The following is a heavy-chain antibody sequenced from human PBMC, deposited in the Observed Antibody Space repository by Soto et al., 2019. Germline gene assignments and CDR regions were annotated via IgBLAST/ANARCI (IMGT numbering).Heavy chain of an antibody. D-gene: IGHD1-26*01. V-gene: IGHV1-18*01. Sequence: ASVKVSCKASGYTFTSYGISWVRQAPGQGLEWMGWISVYNGNTNYAQKLQGRVTMTTDTSTSTAYMELRSLRSDDTAVYYCARDWELGRIVGATAFDIWGQGTMVTVSS. J-gene: IGHJ3*02. CDR1: GYTFTSYG. CDR2: ISVYNGNT. CDR3: ARDWELGRIVGATAFDI.